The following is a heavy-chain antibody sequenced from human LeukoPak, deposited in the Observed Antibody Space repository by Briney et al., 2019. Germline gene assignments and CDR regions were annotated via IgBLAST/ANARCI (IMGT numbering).Heavy chain of an antibody. CDR2: ISYDGSNK. CDR1: GFTFSNAW. D-gene: IGHD2-15*01. V-gene: IGHV3-30*18. CDR3: AKEACEGYCSGGSCYSGFCWFDP. Sequence: GGSLRLSCAASGFTFSNAWMSWVRQAPGKGLEWVAVISYDGSNKYYADSVKGRFTISRDNSKNTLYLQMNSLRAEDTAVYYCAKEACEGYCSGGSCYSGFCWFDPWGQGTLVTVSS. J-gene: IGHJ5*02.